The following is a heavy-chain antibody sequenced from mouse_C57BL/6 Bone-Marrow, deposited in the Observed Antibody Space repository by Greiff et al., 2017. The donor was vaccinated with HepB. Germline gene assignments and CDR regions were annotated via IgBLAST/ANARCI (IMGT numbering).Heavy chain of an antibody. D-gene: IGHD2-4*01. CDR3: ARRGYDYGAWFAY. V-gene: IGHV1-85*01. J-gene: IGHJ3*01. CDR1: GYTFTSYD. CDR2: IYPRDGST. Sequence: QVQLQQSGPELVKPGASVKLSCKASGYTFTSYDINWVKQRPGQGLEWIGWIYPRDGSTKYNEKFKGKATLTVDTSSSTAYMELHSLTSEDTAVYFCARRGYDYGAWFAYWGQGTLVTVSA.